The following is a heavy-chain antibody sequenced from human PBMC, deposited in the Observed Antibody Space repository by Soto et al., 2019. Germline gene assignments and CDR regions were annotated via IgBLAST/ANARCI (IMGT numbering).Heavy chain of an antibody. CDR2: IYYSGST. D-gene: IGHD5-18*01. V-gene: IGHV4-39*01. Sequence: SETLSLTCTVSGGSISSTSYYWGWIRQPPGKGLEWIGSIYYSGSTYYNPSLKSRITINPDTSKNQFSLQLNSVTPEDTAAYYCARGAYTYGRPFDYWGQRTLVTVSS. J-gene: IGHJ4*02. CDR3: ARGAYTYGRPFDY. CDR1: GGSISSTSYY.